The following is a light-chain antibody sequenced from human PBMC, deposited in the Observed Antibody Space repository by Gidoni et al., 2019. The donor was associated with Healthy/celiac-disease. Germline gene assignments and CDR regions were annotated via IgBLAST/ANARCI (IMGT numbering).Light chain of an antibody. J-gene: IGKJ1*01. CDR3: QQYNNWPLT. Sequence: EIVMTQSPATLSVSPGERATLSCRASQSVSSNLAWYQQKPGQAPRLLIYGESTRATGIPARFSGSGSGKEFTLTISSLQSEDFAVYYWQQYNNWPLTFGQGTKVEIK. CDR2: GES. CDR1: QSVSSN. V-gene: IGKV3-15*01.